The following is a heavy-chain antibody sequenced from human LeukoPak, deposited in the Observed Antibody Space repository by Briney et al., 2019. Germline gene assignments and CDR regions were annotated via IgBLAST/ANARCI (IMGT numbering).Heavy chain of an antibody. V-gene: IGHV4-4*07. CDR1: GGSINSYY. Sequence: SETLSLTCTVSGGSINSYYWSWIRQPAGKGLEWIGRIYTSGSTNYNPSLKSRVTMSVDTSKNQFSLKLSSVTAADTALYYCAKYYDFWSGYLDIWGQGTMVTVSS. J-gene: IGHJ3*02. CDR3: AKYYDFWSGYLDI. CDR2: IYTSGST. D-gene: IGHD3-3*01.